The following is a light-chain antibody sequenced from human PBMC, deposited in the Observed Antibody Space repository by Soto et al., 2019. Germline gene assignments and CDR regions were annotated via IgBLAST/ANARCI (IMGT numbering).Light chain of an antibody. V-gene: IGKV3-20*01. J-gene: IGKJ5*01. CDR1: QTLSNSF. Sequence: EVALTQSPGTLSLSPGERATLSCRASQTLSNSFIAWYQHKPGQAPRILVYDTSTRATGIPDRYSGSGSGTDFTLTISRLEPEDFAVFFCQQYGTSEIIFGRGTRLENK. CDR2: DTS. CDR3: QQYGTSEII.